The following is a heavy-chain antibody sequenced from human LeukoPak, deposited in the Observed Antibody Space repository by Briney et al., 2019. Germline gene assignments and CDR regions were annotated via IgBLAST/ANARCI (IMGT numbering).Heavy chain of an antibody. CDR3: ATDSSGWFPPHYFYYAMDV. CDR1: EYSCNSYY. CDR2: INPGGGTT. J-gene: IGHJ6*02. D-gene: IGHD6-19*01. Sequence: EASVKVSCKASEYSCNSYYMHWVRQAPGQGLEWMGMINPGGGTTTHTQKFQGRVTMTSDTSTSTVHMQLSSLRSDDTAIYYCATDSSGWFPPHYFYYAMDVWGQGTTITVSS. V-gene: IGHV1-46*02.